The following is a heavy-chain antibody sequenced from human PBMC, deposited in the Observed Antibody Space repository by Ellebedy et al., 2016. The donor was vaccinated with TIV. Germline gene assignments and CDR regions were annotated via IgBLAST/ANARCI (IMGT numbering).Heavy chain of an antibody. CDR1: GYTFTSYG. D-gene: IGHD5-12*01. CDR2: ISAYNGNT. CDR3: ARDKVAYDYYYYGMDV. J-gene: IGHJ6*02. V-gene: IGHV1-18*04. Sequence: ASVKVSXXASGYTFTSYGISWVRQAPGQGLEWMGWISAYNGNTNYAQKLQGRVTMTTDTSTSTAYMELRSLRSDDTAVYYCARDKVAYDYYYYGMDVWGQGTTVTVSS.